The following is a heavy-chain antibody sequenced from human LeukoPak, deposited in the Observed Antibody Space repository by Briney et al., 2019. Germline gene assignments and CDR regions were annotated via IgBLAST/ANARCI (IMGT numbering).Heavy chain of an antibody. CDR3: AKCLNGYNSAWYRGVDY. V-gene: IGHV3-30*02. CDR2: IQSDASNK. Sequence: PGGSLRLSCAASGFTFSSYGMHWVRQAPGKGLEWVTFIQSDASNKYYADSVKGRFTISRDNSKSTLDLQMDSLRVEDTAVYYCAKCLNGYNSAWYRGVDYWGQGTLVTVSS. D-gene: IGHD6-19*01. J-gene: IGHJ4*02. CDR1: GFTFSSYG.